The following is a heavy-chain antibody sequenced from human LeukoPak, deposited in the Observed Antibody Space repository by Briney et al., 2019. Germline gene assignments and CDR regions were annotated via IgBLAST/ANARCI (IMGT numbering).Heavy chain of an antibody. Sequence: GGSLRLSCAASGFTFSSYWMHWVRQAPGKGLVWVSRINSDGSSTSYADSVKGRFTISRDNAKNTLYLQMNSLRAEDTAVYYCARESRGYYYYYGMDVWGQGTTVTVSS. CDR1: GFTFSSYW. CDR3: ARESRGYYYYYGMDV. J-gene: IGHJ6*02. CDR2: INSDGSST. V-gene: IGHV3-74*01.